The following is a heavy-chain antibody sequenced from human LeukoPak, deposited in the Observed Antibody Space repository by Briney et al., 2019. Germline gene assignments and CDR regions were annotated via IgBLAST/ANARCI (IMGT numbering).Heavy chain of an antibody. V-gene: IGHV4-30-2*01. CDR1: GGSISSGGYS. J-gene: IGHJ4*02. Sequence: SETLSLTCAVSGGSISSGGYSWSWIRQPPGMGLEWIGYIFNGGSTYYNPSLKSRVSMSVDGSKSQFSLNLTSVTAADTAVYYCARGRDFDYWGQGTLVTVSS. CDR2: IFNGGST. CDR3: ARGRDFDY.